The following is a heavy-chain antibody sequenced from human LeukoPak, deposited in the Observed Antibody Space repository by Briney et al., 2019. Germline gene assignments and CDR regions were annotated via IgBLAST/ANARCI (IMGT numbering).Heavy chain of an antibody. CDR2: IWYDGSNK. Sequence: GGSLRLSCAASGFTFSSYGMHWVRQAPGKGLEWVAVIWYDGSNKYYADSVKGRFTISRDNSKNTLYLQMNSLRAEDTAVYYCARSRSPGYYYGMDVWGQGTTVTVSS. V-gene: IGHV3-33*01. CDR3: ARSRSPGYYYGMDV. CDR1: GFTFSSYG. D-gene: IGHD1-26*01. J-gene: IGHJ6*02.